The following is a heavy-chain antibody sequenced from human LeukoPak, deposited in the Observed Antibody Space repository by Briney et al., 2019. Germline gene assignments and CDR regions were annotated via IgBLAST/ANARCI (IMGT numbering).Heavy chain of an antibody. CDR1: GITFGDYA. J-gene: IGHJ4*02. D-gene: IGHD5-18*01. CDR2: IRSKAYGGTT. Sequence: GGSLSLSCTASGITFGDYAMSWVRQAPGKGLEWVGFIRSKAYGGTTEYAASVKGRFTISRDDSKSIAYLQMNSLKTEDTAVYYCTTAGYSYGLASVYWGQGTLVTVSS. CDR3: TTAGYSYGLASVY. V-gene: IGHV3-49*04.